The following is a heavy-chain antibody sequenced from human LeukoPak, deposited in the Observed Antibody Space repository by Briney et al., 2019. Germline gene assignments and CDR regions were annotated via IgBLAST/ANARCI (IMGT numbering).Heavy chain of an antibody. D-gene: IGHD1-26*01. J-gene: IGHJ4*02. CDR3: ARGRYSGTYLLDY. CDR1: GYTFGDYG. Sequence: PGGSLRLSCAASGYTFGDYGMSWVRQVPGKGLEWVSGTNRRGDITGYADFVKGRFTISRDNAKNSLYLQMNSLRAEDTAVYYCARGRYSGTYLLDYWGQGTLVTVSS. CDR2: TNRRGDIT. V-gene: IGHV3-20*04.